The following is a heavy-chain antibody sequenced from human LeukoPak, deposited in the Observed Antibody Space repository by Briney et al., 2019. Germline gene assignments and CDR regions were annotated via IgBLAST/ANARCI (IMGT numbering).Heavy chain of an antibody. CDR2: IYHSGST. J-gene: IGHJ5*02. D-gene: IGHD1-26*01. CDR3: APPVGYQGS. Sequence: SGTLSLTCAVSGGSISNINWWSWVRQPPGKGLEWIGSIYHSGSTYYNPSLKSRVTISVDTSKNQFSLKLSSVTAADTAVYYCAPPVGYQGSWGQGTLVTVSS. V-gene: IGHV4-4*02. CDR1: GGSISNINW.